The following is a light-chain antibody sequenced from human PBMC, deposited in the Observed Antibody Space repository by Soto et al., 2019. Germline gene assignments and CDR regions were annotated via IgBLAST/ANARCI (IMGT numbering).Light chain of an antibody. Sequence: DIQLSQSPSFLSASVGDRVTITCRASQGINNYLAWFQQKPGRAPNLLIYGASNLQSGVPSRFSGSGSGTEFTLTISSLQPDDFATYYCQQYNSYSFGQGTKVDI. CDR2: GAS. J-gene: IGKJ1*01. CDR3: QQYNSYS. CDR1: QGINNY. V-gene: IGKV1-9*01.